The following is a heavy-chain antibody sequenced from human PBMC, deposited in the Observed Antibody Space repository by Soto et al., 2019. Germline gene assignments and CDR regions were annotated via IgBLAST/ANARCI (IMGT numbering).Heavy chain of an antibody. J-gene: IGHJ4*02. CDR2: VYYTGNT. CDR1: GDSISSGSHY. Sequence: SEPLSLTWTVSGDSISSGSHYWGWIRQPPGKGLEWIGTVYYTGNTYYNPSLKSRVSMSVDASKNQFSLKLSSVTAADTAVYYCARGHGGVTVFGAPGHFDYWGLGSLVTVSS. CDR3: ARGHGGVTVFGAPGHFDY. V-gene: IGHV4-39*01. D-gene: IGHD3-3*01.